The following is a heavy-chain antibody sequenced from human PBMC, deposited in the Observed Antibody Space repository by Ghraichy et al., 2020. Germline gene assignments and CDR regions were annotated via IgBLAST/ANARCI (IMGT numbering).Heavy chain of an antibody. D-gene: IGHD4-23*01. J-gene: IGHJ4*02. Sequence: GSLSLTCAVYGGSFSGYYWIWIRQPPGKGLEWIGEINHSGSTNYNPSLKSRVTISVDTSKNQFSLKLSSVTAADTAVYYCARGGNSTYYFDYWGQGTLVTVSS. CDR3: ARGGNSTYYFDY. CDR1: GGSFSGYY. V-gene: IGHV4-34*01. CDR2: INHSGST.